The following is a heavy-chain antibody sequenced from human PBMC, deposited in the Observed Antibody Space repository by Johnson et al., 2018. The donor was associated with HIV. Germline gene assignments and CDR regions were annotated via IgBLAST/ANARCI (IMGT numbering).Heavy chain of an antibody. J-gene: IGHJ3*02. CDR2: ISYDGSNK. CDR3: ARDQGNYYDSSGKPKRAFDI. Sequence: QVQLVESGGGVVQPGRSLRLSCAASGFTLSSYAMHWVRQAPGKGLEWVAVISYDGSNKYYADSVKGRFTISREKSKNTLYLQMNSLRAEDTAVYYCARDQGNYYDSSGKPKRAFDIWSQGTMVTVSS. CDR1: GFTLSSYA. D-gene: IGHD3-22*01. V-gene: IGHV3-30-3*01.